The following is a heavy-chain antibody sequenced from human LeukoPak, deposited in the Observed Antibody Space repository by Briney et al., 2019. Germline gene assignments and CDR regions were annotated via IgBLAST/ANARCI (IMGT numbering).Heavy chain of an antibody. CDR3: ARKLHYGSGTIYYRSWFDP. D-gene: IGHD3-10*01. J-gene: IGHJ5*02. V-gene: IGHV4-34*01. Sequence: PSETLSLTCAVYGGSFSGYYWSWIRQPPGKGLEWIGEINHSGSTNYNPSLKSRVTISVDTSKNQFSLKLSSVTAADTAVYYCARKLHYGSGTIYYRSWFDPWGQGTLVTVSS. CDR1: GGSFSGYY. CDR2: INHSGST.